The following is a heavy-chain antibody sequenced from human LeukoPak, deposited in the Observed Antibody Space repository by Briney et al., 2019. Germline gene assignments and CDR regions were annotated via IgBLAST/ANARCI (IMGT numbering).Heavy chain of an antibody. CDR1: GYTFTSYG. V-gene: IGHV1-2*02. CDR2: INPNSGGT. J-gene: IGHJ4*02. Sequence: ASVKVSCKASGYTFTSYGISWVRQAPGQGLEWMGWINPNSGGTNYAQKFQGRVTMTRDTSISTAYMELSRLRSDDTAVYYCARPLGYCSGGSCYGNYFEHWGQGTLVTVSS. D-gene: IGHD2-15*01. CDR3: ARPLGYCSGGSCYGNYFEH.